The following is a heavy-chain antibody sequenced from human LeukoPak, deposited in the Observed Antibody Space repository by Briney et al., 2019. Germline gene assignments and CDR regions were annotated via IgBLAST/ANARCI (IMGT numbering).Heavy chain of an antibody. J-gene: IGHJ4*02. V-gene: IGHV1-2*02. Sequence: ASVKVSCKASGYTFAGYYMHWVRQAPGQGLEWMGWINPKIGGTNYAQKFQGRVTTTRDTSISTAYMELSRLRSDDTAVYYCAREIGSGSFLDNWGQGTLVTVSS. CDR1: GYTFAGYY. CDR3: AREIGSGSFLDN. D-gene: IGHD3-10*01. CDR2: INPKIGGT.